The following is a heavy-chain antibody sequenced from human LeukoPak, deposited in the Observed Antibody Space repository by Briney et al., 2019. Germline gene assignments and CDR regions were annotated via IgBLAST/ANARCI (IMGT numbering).Heavy chain of an antibody. D-gene: IGHD3-3*01. CDR3: ARDPTYYDFWSGPDYYYYGMDV. J-gene: IGHJ6*02. Sequence: GGSLRLSCAASGFTFSSYWMSWVRQAPGKGLEWVANIKQDGSEKYYVDSVKGRFTISRDNAKNSLYLQMNSLRAEDTAVYNCARDPTYYDFWSGPDYYYYGMDVWGQGTTVTVSS. CDR1: GFTFSSYW. CDR2: IKQDGSEK. V-gene: IGHV3-7*03.